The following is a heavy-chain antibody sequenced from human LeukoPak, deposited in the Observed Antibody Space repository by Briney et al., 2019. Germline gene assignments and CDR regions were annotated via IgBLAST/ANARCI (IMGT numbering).Heavy chain of an antibody. CDR2: TSYSGST. D-gene: IGHD3-22*01. J-gene: IGHJ4*02. CDR3: ARHTYDNSGNSNRPFDY. CDR1: GGSLSSGNSF. Sequence: PSETLSLTCSVSGGSLSSGNSFWGWIRQPSGKGLEWVGTTSYSGSTSYNPSLESRVTISVDTSKNQLSLKLSSVTAADTAVYYCARHTYDNSGNSNRPFDYWGQGTLVIVSS. V-gene: IGHV4-39*01.